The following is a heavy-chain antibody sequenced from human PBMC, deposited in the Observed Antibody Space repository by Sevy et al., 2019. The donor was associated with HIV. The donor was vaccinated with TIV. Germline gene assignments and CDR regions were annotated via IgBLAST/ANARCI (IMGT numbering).Heavy chain of an antibody. CDR2: IWYDGSKK. V-gene: IGHV3-33*01. J-gene: IGHJ4*02. Sequence: GGSLRLSCATSGFSFSTYGMHWVRQAPGKGLEWVAGIWYDGSKKQYADSVKGRFTISRDNSKNTMYLQMNSLRVEDTALFYCARERDENCRGWSVPFDNWGQGTLVTVSS. D-gene: IGHD2-15*01. CDR3: ARERDENCRGWSVPFDN. CDR1: GFSFSTYG.